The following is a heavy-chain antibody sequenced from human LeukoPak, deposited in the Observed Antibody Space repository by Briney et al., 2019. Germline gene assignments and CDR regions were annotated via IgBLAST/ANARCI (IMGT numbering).Heavy chain of an antibody. CDR1: GFTFNNYA. CDR3: ARVRYCSSTSCFLDY. Sequence: TGGSLRLSCAASGFTFNNYAMTWVRQAPGKGLEWVSTISTSGDSTYYADSVKGRFTISRDNSKNTLYLQMNSLTAEDTALHYCARVRYCSSTSCFLDYWGQGTLVTVSS. J-gene: IGHJ4*02. CDR2: ISTSGDST. D-gene: IGHD2-2*01. V-gene: IGHV3-23*01.